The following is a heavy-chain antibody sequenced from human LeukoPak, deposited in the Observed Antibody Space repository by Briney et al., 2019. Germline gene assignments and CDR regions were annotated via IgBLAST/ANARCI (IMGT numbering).Heavy chain of an antibody. Sequence: PVGSLRLSCAASGFTFSTYTINWVRQAPGKGLEWVSSISGNSSYIYYADSVKGRFTISRDDAKSSLYLQMNSLRAEDTAVYYCARDLMYYDILTGLYGMDVWGQGTPVTVSS. V-gene: IGHV3-21*01. CDR1: GFTFSTYT. J-gene: IGHJ6*02. CDR2: ISGNSSYI. CDR3: ARDLMYYDILTGLYGMDV. D-gene: IGHD3-9*01.